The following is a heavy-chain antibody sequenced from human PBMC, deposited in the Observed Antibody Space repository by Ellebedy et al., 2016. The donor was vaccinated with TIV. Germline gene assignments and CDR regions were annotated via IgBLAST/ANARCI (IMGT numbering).Heavy chain of an antibody. V-gene: IGHV1-8*02. CDR1: GYTFTSYY. CDR2: MNPKSGDT. Sequence: AASVKVSCKASGYTFTSYYMHWVRQAPGQGLEWMGWMNPKSGDTVYSQKFQGRVSMTRNTPMNTAFLDLTSLRSEDTAVYYCTRGGTTGEYTWFDPWGQGTLVTVSS. D-gene: IGHD1-1*01. J-gene: IGHJ5*02. CDR3: TRGGTTGEYTWFDP.